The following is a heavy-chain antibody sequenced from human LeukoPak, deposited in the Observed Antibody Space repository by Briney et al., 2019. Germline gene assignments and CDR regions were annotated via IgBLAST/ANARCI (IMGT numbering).Heavy chain of an antibody. CDR1: GFTFSSYA. D-gene: IGHD1-26*01. V-gene: IGHV3-30-3*01. Sequence: GRSLRLSCAASGFTFSSYAMHWVRQAPGKGLEWVAVISYDGSNTYYADSVKGRFTISRDNSKNMLYLQMNSLRAEDTAVYYCAREGSGSYWEDYWGQGTLVTVSS. CDR3: AREGSGSYWEDY. J-gene: IGHJ4*02. CDR2: ISYDGSNT.